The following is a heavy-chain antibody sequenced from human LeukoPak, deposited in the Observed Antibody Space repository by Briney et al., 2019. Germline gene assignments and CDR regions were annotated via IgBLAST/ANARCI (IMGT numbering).Heavy chain of an antibody. V-gene: IGHV1-8*01. J-gene: IGHJ4*02. CDR3: ARGLLEFDIDY. D-gene: IGHD1-1*01. Sequence: EASVKVSCKASGYTFTSYDMNWVRQATGQGLEWMGWVNPNSGNTGYAQKFQGRVTMTMDTSISTSYMELSGLRSDDTAVYYCARGLLEFDIDYWGQGTLDTVSS. CDR1: GYTFTSYD. CDR2: VNPNSGNT.